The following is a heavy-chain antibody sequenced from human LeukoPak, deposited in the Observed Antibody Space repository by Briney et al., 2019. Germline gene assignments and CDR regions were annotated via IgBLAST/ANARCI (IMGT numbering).Heavy chain of an antibody. CDR3: ARDESYYFDY. V-gene: IGHV3-33*01. Sequence: PGGSLRLSCAASGLTFSSYGMHWVRQAPGKGLEWVAVIWYDGSNKYYADSVKGRFTISRDNSKNTLYLQMNSLRAEVTAVYYCARDESYYFDYWGQATLVTVSS. CDR2: IWYDGSNK. CDR1: GLTFSSYG. J-gene: IGHJ4*02.